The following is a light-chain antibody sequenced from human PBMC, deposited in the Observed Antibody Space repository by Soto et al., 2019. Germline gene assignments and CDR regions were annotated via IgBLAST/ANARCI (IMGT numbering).Light chain of an antibody. Sequence: DTQMTQSPSTLSASVGDRVTITCRASQSICTSMAWYQQRPGTAPKLLIYKTSTLESGVPSRFSGSGSGTEFTLTISSLQPDDFATYYCQQYNTYSPTFGQGTKVEVK. J-gene: IGKJ1*01. V-gene: IGKV1-5*03. CDR1: QSICTS. CDR3: QQYNTYSPT. CDR2: KTS.